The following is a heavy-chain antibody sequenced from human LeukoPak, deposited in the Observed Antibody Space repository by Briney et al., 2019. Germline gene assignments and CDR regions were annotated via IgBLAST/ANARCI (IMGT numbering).Heavy chain of an antibody. V-gene: IGHV3-7*01. CDR1: GFTFSSYW. J-gene: IGHJ4*02. CDR3: ARDDPGLCFDY. CDR2: IKQDGSEK. Sequence: QPGXXXXXSCAASGFTFSSYWMSWVRQAPGKGLEWVANIKQDGSEKYYVDSVKGRFTISRDNAKNSLYLQMNSLRAEDTAVYYCARDDPGLCFDYWGQGTLVTVSS.